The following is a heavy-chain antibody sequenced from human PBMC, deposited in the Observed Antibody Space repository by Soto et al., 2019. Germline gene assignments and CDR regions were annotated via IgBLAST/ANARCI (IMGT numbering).Heavy chain of an antibody. CDR2: ISSGSSYI. CDR3: ARSSGGSGKLWNYYGMDV. J-gene: IGHJ6*02. Sequence: EVQLVESGGGLVKPGGSPRLSCAASGFTFSSYSINWVRQAPGKGLEWVSSISSGSSYIYYADSVKGRFTISRDNAKNSLYLQMNSLRAEDTAVYYCARSSGGSGKLWNYYGMDVWGQGTTVTVSS. V-gene: IGHV3-21*06. CDR1: GFTFSSYS. D-gene: IGHD3-10*01.